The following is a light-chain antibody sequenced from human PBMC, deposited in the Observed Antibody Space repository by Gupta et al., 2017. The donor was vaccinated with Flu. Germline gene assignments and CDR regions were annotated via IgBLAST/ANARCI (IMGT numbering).Light chain of an antibody. CDR1: QGLVNSDGNTY. CDR2: RVS. J-gene: IGKJ2*01. CDR3: MQGVHWPYT. V-gene: IGKV2-30*01. Sequence: VTPGQPAFSACRTSQGLVNSDGNTYLNWFQQRPGQSPRRLIYRVSNRESGVPERISGSGSGTDFTLKISGVEAEDVGIYYCMQGVHWPYTFGQGTKLEIK.